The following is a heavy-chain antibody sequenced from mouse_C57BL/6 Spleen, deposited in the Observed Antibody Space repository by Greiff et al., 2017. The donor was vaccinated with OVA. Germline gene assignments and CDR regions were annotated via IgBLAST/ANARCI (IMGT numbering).Heavy chain of an antibody. J-gene: IGHJ3*01. D-gene: IGHD2-4*01. Sequence: QVQLKESGAELARPGASVKMSCKASGYTFTSYTMHWVKQRPGQGLEWIGYINPSSGYTKYNQKFKDKATLTADKSSSTAYMQLSSLTSEDSAVYYCARMGDDYDPFAYWGQGTLVTVSA. V-gene: IGHV1-4*01. CDR2: INPSSGYT. CDR1: GYTFTSYT. CDR3: ARMGDDYDPFAY.